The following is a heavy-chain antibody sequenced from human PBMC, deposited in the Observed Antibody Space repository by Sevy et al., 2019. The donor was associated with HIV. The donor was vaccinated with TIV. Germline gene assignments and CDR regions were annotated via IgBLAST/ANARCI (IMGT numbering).Heavy chain of an antibody. J-gene: IGHJ6*02. CDR3: ARVDAALYYYGMDV. Sequence: LETLSLTCTVSGGSISSYYWSWIRQPPGKGLEWIGYIYYSGSTNYNPSLKSRVTISVDTSKNQFSLKLSSVTAADTAVYYCARVDAALYYYGMDVWGQGTTVTVSS. V-gene: IGHV4-59*13. CDR1: GGSISSYY. CDR2: IYYSGST.